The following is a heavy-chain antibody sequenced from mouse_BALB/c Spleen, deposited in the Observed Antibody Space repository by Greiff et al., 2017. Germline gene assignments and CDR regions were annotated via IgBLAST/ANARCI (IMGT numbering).Heavy chain of an antibody. CDR3: ARGGDYGNLFAY. D-gene: IGHD2-1*01. CDR1: GYTFTDHA. J-gene: IGHJ3*01. CDR2: IDPENGNT. V-gene: IGHV14-1*02. Sequence: VQLQQSDAELVKPGASVKISCKASGYTFTDHAIHWVKQKPEQGLEWIGWIDPENGNTIYDPKFQGKASITADTSSNTAYLQLSSLTSEDTAVYYCARGGDYGNLFAYWGQGTLVTVSA.